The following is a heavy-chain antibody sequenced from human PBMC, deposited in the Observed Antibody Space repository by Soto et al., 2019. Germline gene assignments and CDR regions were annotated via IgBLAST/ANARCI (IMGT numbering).Heavy chain of an antibody. V-gene: IGHV4-30-4*01. J-gene: IGHJ5*02. CDR3: ARTYGDNSWFDP. D-gene: IGHD4-17*01. Sequence: SETLSLTCAVYGGSFSGYFWSWIRQPPGKGLEWIGYIYYSGTTYYNPSLQSRVTISVDTSKIQFSLKMSSVTAADTAVYYCARTYGDNSWFDPWGQGTLVTVSS. CDR2: IYYSGTT. CDR1: GGSFSGYF.